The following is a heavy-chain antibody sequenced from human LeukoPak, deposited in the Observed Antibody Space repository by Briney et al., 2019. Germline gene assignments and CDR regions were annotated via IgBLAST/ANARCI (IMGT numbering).Heavy chain of an antibody. CDR2: VFHSGRT. D-gene: IGHD3-3*01. CDR1: GDSFSAPNYH. Sequence: KPSETLSLTCTVAGDSFSAPNYHWGWLRQTPGKGLEWIGSVFHSGRTFYNASLKSRVTISIDPSKNQLSLSVTSVTAADTAIYYCARHIEEGQRSTVFGVVVMVWFDHWGQGSLVTVSS. CDR3: ARHIEEGQRSTVFGVVVMVWFDH. V-gene: IGHV4-39*07. J-gene: IGHJ5*02.